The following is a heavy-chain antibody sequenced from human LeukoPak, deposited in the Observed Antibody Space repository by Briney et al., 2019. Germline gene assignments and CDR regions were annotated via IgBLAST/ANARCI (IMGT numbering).Heavy chain of an antibody. CDR3: ARHYPMGRGFKGSGAFDI. J-gene: IGHJ3*02. CDR1: GGSISSGSYY. D-gene: IGHD3-10*01. Sequence: SQTLSLTCTVSGGSISSGSYYWSWIRQPAGKGLEWIGRIYTSGRTNYNPSLKSRVTISVDTSKNQFSLKLSSVTAADTAVYYCARHYPMGRGFKGSGAFDIWGQGTMVTVSS. V-gene: IGHV4-61*02. CDR2: IYTSGRT.